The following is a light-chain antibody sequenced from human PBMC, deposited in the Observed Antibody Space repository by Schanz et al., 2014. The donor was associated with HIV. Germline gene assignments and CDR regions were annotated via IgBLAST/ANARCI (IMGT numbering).Light chain of an antibody. J-gene: IGLJ3*02. CDR2: EVI. V-gene: IGLV2-8*01. CDR1: SSDVGGYNH. Sequence: QSALTQPPSASGSPGQSVTISCTGTSSDVGGYNHVSWYQQHPGKAPKLMIYEVIKRPSGVPDRFSGSKSGSTASLAISGLQSEDEADYYCATWDDSLNNWVFGGGTKLTVL. CDR3: ATWDDSLNNWV.